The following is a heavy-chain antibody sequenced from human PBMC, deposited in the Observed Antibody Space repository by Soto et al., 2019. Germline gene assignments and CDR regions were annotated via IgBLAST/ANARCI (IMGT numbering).Heavy chain of an antibody. V-gene: IGHV5-51*01. CDR2: IYPGNSNT. J-gene: IGHJ4*02. CDR3: ARPSDVGLASSFEY. Sequence: GESLKISCKGSGYSFTNYWIGWVRQMPGTGLEWMGIIYPGNSNTRYSPSFEGQVTMSADKSINTAYLQWSSLRASDTAIYFCARPSDVGLASSFEYWGQGTLVTVSS. CDR1: GYSFTNYW.